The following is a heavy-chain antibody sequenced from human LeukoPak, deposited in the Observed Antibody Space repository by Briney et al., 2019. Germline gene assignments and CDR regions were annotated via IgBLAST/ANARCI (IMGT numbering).Heavy chain of an antibody. D-gene: IGHD1-20*01. V-gene: IGHV1-18*01. CDR3: ARCVDNWNDVDYFDY. CDR1: GYTFSSYG. Sequence: ASVKVSCKASGYTFSSYGITWVRQAAGQGLEWMGWISVYNDNTNYAKKFQDRVTMTTEISTSTAYMELRSLRSDDTGVYYCARCVDNWNDVDYFDYWGQGTLVTVSS. J-gene: IGHJ4*02. CDR2: ISVYNDNT.